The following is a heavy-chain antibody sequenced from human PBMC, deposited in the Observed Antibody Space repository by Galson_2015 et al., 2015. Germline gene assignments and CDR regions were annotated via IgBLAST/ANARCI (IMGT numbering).Heavy chain of an antibody. Sequence: SLTLSCAASGFTFSSYWMSWVRPAPGRGLEWVANIKQGGSEKYYVDSVKGRFTISRDNAKNSLYLQMNSLRAEDTAVYYCARDLEYSSGCDYWGQGTLVTVSS. D-gene: IGHD6-19*01. CDR2: IKQGGSEK. J-gene: IGHJ4*02. CDR3: ARDLEYSSGCDY. CDR1: GFTFSSYW. V-gene: IGHV3-7*01.